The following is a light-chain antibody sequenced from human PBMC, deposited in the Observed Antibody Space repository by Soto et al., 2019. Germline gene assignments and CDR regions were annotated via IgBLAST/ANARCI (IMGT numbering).Light chain of an antibody. Sequence: EIVLTQSPGTLSLSPGERATLSCRASQSISSSYLAWYQQKPGQAPRLLIYGASSRATGIPDRFSGSGSGTYFTLTISRLEHEDFAVYYCQQYDSSPRTFGQGTKVEIK. CDR1: QSISSSY. CDR2: GAS. CDR3: QQYDSSPRT. J-gene: IGKJ1*01. V-gene: IGKV3-20*01.